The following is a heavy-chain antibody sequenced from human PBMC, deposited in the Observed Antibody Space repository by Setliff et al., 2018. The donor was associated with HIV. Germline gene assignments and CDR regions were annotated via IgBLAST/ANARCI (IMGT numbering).Heavy chain of an antibody. D-gene: IGHD4-4*01. Sequence: ASVKVSCKASGYTFTSYPMHWVRQAPGQGLEWMGVINTSGGSAGYAEKFQGRVTMTRDTSTSTVYMKLSSLRSEDTAVYYCARAQRSKDFDYWGQGTVVTVSS. CDR1: GYTFTSYP. J-gene: IGHJ4*02. CDR2: INTSGGSA. CDR3: ARAQRSKDFDY. V-gene: IGHV1-46*01.